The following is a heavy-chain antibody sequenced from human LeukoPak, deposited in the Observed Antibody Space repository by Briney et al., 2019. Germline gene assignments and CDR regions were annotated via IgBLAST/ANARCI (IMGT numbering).Heavy chain of an antibody. J-gene: IGHJ4*02. V-gene: IGHV3-23*01. Sequence: GGSLRLSCAASGFTFSSFALSWVRQGPGKGLEWVSGISGSGGSTYYADSVKGRFTISRDNSNNRLYLQMNSLRAEDTAVYYCAKDKGSGTYPPYWGQGTLVTVSS. CDR1: GFTFSSFA. CDR2: ISGSGGST. CDR3: AKDKGSGTYPPY. D-gene: IGHD1-26*01.